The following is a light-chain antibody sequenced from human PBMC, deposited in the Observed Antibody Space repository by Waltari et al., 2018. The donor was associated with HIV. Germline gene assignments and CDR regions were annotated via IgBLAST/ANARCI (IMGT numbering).Light chain of an antibody. CDR2: GYN. CDR3: HSYDSSLDGWV. Sequence: QSVLTQPPSVSGAPGQRVTISCTGSSSNIGAAYHVNWYQQLPGTAPKLLIYGYNNRPSGVPDRFSGSKSGTSASLAISGLQAEDEADYYCHSYDSSLDGWVFGGGTKLTVL. J-gene: IGLJ3*02. CDR1: SSNIGAAYH. V-gene: IGLV1-40*01.